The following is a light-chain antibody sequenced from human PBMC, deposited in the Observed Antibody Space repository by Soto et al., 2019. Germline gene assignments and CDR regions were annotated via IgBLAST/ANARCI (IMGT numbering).Light chain of an antibody. CDR1: QSVSDY. Sequence: IVLTQSQAIMSLSPGESASLSCRASQSVSDYLAWYQQHPGQAPRLLIYGASSRATGIPDRFSGSGSGTDFTLTISSLEPEDFAVYYCQQRSNWPCTFGQGTRLEIK. V-gene: IGKV3-11*01. CDR2: GAS. J-gene: IGKJ5*01. CDR3: QQRSNWPCT.